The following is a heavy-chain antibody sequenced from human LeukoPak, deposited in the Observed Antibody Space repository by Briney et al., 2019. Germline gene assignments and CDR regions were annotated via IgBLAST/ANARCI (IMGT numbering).Heavy chain of an antibody. J-gene: IGHJ4*02. CDR3: ARSSSGGRSIYDY. D-gene: IGHD2-15*01. CDR2: ISSSGGST. Sequence: GGSLRLSCVASGFTFSSHAMSWVRQAPGMGLEWVSTISSSGGSTYYAGSVKGRFTISRDNSKNTLYLKMNSLRAEDTAVHYCARSSSGGRSIYDYWGQGTLVTASS. V-gene: IGHV3-23*01. CDR1: GFTFSSHA.